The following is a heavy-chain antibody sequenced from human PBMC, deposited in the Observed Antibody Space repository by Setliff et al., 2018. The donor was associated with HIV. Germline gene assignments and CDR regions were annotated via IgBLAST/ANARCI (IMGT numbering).Heavy chain of an antibody. V-gene: IGHV3-7*01. CDR2: IKQDGSEK. CDR3: ARDATRGGDMDV. J-gene: IGHJ6*03. CDR1: GFSFSSYW. Sequence: GGSLRLSCAASGFSFSSYWMSWVRQAPGKGLEWVANIKQDGSEKYYVDSVRGRSTISRDNAKNSLYLQMNSLRAEDTAVYYCARDATRGGDMDVWAKGTTVTVSS. D-gene: IGHD2-15*01.